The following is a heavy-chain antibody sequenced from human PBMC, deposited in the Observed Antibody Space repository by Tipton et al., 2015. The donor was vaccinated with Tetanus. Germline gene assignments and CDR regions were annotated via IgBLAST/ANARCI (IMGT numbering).Heavy chain of an antibody. V-gene: IGHV4-30-2*01. CDR2: IFRTGST. D-gene: IGHD7-27*01. CDR1: GGSISSGGYS. CDR3: ARGRNWGTDY. Sequence: TLSLTCAVSGGSISSGGYSWSWIRQPPGKGLECIGYIFRTGSTTYNPSLKSRVSISVDTSKNQFSLNLNSVTAADTAVYYCARGRNWGTDYWGQGILVTVSS. J-gene: IGHJ4*02.